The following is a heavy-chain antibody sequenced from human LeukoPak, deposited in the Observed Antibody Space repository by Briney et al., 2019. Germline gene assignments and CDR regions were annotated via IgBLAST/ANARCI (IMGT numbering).Heavy chain of an antibody. CDR1: GFTFGDYA. V-gene: IGHV3-48*03. CDR3: AELGITMIGGV. D-gene: IGHD3-10*02. Sequence: GGSLRLSCTGSGFTFGDYAISWVRQAPGKGLEWVSYISSSGSTIYYADSVKGRFTISRDNAKNSLYLQMNSLRAEDTAVYYCAELGITMIGGVWGKGTTVTISS. J-gene: IGHJ6*04. CDR2: ISSSGSTI.